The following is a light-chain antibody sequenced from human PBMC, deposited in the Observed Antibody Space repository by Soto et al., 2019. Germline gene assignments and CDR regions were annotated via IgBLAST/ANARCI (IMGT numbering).Light chain of an antibody. CDR2: STN. CDR1: SGSVSTSYY. V-gene: IGLV8-61*01. CDR3: VLYMGSGIWV. J-gene: IGLJ3*02. Sequence: QTVVTQEPSFSVSPGRTVTLTCGLSSGSVSTSYYPSWYQQTPGQAPRTLIYSTNTRSSGVPDRFSGSILGNKAALTITGAQADDESDYYCVLYMGSGIWVFGGGTKVTVI.